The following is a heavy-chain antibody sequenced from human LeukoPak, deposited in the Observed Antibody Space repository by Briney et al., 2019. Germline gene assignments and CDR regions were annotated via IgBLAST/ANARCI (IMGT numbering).Heavy chain of an antibody. CDR2: INHSGSS. CDR3: AREIITGTIVFDY. J-gene: IGHJ4*02. D-gene: IGHD1-7*01. CDR1: GGSFSDYY. Sequence: PSETLSLTCAVYGGSFSDYYWSWIRQPPGKGLEWIGEINHSGSSNYNPSLESRVTISVDTSKNQISLKLSSVTAADTAVYYCAREIITGTIVFDYWGQGTLVTVSS. V-gene: IGHV4-34*01.